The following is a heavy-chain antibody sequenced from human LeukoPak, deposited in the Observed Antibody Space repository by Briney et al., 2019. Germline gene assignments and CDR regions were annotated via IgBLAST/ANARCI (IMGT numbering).Heavy chain of an antibody. Sequence: GGSLRLSCAASGFTFSSYNMNWVRQAPGKGLEWVSSISSSSSYIFYADSVKGRFTISRDNAKNSLYLQMNSLRAEDTAVYYCAREPLVSPGIAAAGTQNYYYYGMDVWGQGTTVTVSS. CDR2: ISSSSSYI. CDR1: GFTFSSYN. CDR3: AREPLVSPGIAAAGTQNYYYYGMDV. J-gene: IGHJ6*02. V-gene: IGHV3-21*01. D-gene: IGHD6-13*01.